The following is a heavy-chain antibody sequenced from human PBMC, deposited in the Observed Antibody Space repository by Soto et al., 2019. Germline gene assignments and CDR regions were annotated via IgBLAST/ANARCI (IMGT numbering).Heavy chain of an antibody. CDR3: ARDLGNDDFWSGYAFDI. Sequence: PSETLSLACAVCGWCISSGGYSWSWIRQPPGKGLEWIGYIYHSGSTYYNPSLKSRVTISVDRSKNQFSLKLSSVSAADTAVYYCARDLGNDDFWSGYAFDIWGQGTMLTVSS. J-gene: IGHJ3*02. D-gene: IGHD3-3*01. CDR1: GWCISSGGYS. V-gene: IGHV4-30-2*01. CDR2: IYHSGST.